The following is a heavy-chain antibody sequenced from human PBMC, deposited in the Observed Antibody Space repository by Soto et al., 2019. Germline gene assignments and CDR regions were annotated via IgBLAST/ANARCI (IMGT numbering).Heavy chain of an antibody. D-gene: IGHD3-22*01. Sequence: QVQLQQWGAGLLKPSETLSLTCAVYGGSFSGYYWSWIRQPPGKGLEWIGEINHSGSTNYNPSLKSRVTISVDTSKDQFSLKLSSVTAAATAVYYCARGARYYDKGWFDPWGQGTLVTVSS. CDR1: GGSFSGYY. CDR2: INHSGST. J-gene: IGHJ5*02. CDR3: ARGARYYDKGWFDP. V-gene: IGHV4-34*01.